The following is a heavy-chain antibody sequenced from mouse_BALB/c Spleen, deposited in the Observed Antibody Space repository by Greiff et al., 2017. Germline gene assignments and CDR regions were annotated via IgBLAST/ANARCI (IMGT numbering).Heavy chain of an antibody. V-gene: IGHV2-6-4*01. Sequence: LQESGPGLVAPSQSLSITCTVSGFSLSSFYFHWVRQPPGKGLEWLGMIWGGGSTDYNSALKSRLSISKDNSKSQVFLKMNSLQTDDTAMYYCARGGNYDQAWFAYWGQGTLVTVSA. CDR1: GFSLSSFY. CDR3: ARGGNYDQAWFAY. J-gene: IGHJ3*01. CDR2: IWGGGST. D-gene: IGHD2-1*01.